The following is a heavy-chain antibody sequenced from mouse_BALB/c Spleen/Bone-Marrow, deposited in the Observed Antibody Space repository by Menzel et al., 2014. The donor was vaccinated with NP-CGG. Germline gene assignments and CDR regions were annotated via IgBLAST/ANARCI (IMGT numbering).Heavy chain of an antibody. CDR3: ARKGLGLAMDY. J-gene: IGHJ4*01. V-gene: IGHV1-7*01. CDR2: INPNTDYT. CDR1: GYTFSSYW. Sequence: VQLQQSGAELAKPGASVKMSCKASGYTFSSYWMHWVKLRPGQGLEWIGYINPNTDYTEYNQKFKDKATLTADKSSSTAYMQLSSLTSEDSAVYYCARKGLGLAMDYWGQGTSVTVSS. D-gene: IGHD4-1*01.